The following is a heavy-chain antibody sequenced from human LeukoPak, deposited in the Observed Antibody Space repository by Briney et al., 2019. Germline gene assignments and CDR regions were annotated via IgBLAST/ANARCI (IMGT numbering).Heavy chain of an antibody. CDR1: GGSISSGSYY. CDR3: ARDTDSGYPNFDY. CDR2: IYTSGST. D-gene: IGHD3-16*02. Sequence: SETLSLTCTVSGGSISSGSYYWSCIRQPAGKGLECIGRIYTSGSTNYNPSLKSRVTMSVDTSKNQFSLKLSSVTAADTAVYYCARDTDSGYPNFDYWGQGTLVTVSS. J-gene: IGHJ4*02. V-gene: IGHV4-61*02.